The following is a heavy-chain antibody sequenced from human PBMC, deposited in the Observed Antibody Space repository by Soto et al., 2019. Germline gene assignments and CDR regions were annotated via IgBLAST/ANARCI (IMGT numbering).Heavy chain of an antibody. CDR1: GFSITKHA. V-gene: IGHV3-23*05. D-gene: IGHD5-12*01. Sequence: PGGSLRRSCSTSGFSITKHAMSWVRQAPGKGLEWVSLVDSSQKGYYADTVKGRFTISRDNSKNTVYLQMNSLRAEDTALYHSAKWLRGGSYYCDFWGQGTMVTVS. CDR3: AKWLRGGSYYCDF. CDR2: VDSSQKG. J-gene: IGHJ4*02.